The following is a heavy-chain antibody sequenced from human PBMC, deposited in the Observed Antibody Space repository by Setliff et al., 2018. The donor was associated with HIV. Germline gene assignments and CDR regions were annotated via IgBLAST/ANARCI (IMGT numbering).Heavy chain of an antibody. CDR2: INHSGST. J-gene: IGHJ6*03. V-gene: IGHV4-34*01. Sequence: PSETLSLTCAVYDGSFSGSFSAYYWTWIRQPPGKGLEWIGEINHSGSTKYNPSLKSRVTIRLDMSKNQFSLEVTAVTAADTAVYYCVRGWDDKVSTISAPYYYYMDVWGKGTTVTVSS. CDR3: VRGWDDKVSTISAPYYYYMDV. D-gene: IGHD5-12*01. CDR1: DGSFSGSFSAYY.